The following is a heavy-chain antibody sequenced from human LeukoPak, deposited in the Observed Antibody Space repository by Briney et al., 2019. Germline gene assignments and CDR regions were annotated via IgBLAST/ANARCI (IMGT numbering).Heavy chain of an antibody. Sequence: SGGSLRLSCAASGFTFSSYAMHWVRQAPGKGLEWVAVISYDGSNKYYADSVKGRFTISRDNSKNTLYLQMNSLRAKDTAVYYCAKVPFVVVTAIPPDYWGQGTLVTVSS. V-gene: IGHV3-30-3*01. CDR1: GFTFSSYA. CDR2: ISYDGSNK. J-gene: IGHJ4*02. D-gene: IGHD2-21*02. CDR3: AKVPFVVVTAIPPDY.